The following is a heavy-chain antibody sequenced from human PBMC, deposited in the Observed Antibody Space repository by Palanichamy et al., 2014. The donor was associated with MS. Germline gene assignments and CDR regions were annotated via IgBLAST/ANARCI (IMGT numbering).Heavy chain of an antibody. CDR2: IYYSGST. D-gene: IGHD3-22*01. Sequence: QVQLQESGPGLVKPSETLSLTCTVSGGSISSYYWSWIRQPPGKGLEWIGYIYYSGSTNYNPSLKSRVTISVDTSKNQFSLKLSSVTAADTAVYYCARFITGYDSSGYYPYYFDYWGQGTLVTVSS. J-gene: IGHJ4*02. CDR1: GGSISSYY. V-gene: IGHV4-59*08. CDR3: ARFITGYDSSGYYPYYFDY.